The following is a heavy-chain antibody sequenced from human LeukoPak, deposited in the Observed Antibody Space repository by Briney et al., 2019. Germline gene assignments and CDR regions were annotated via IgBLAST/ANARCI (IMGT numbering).Heavy chain of an antibody. Sequence: SETLSLTCTVSGGSISSYYWTWIRQPPGKGLEWIGYIYYSGSTNYNYNPSLKSRVTISLDTSNNQFSLKLSSVTAADAAMYYCARHGGGYSFDYWGQGTLSPSPQ. J-gene: IGHJ4*02. CDR2: IYYSGSTNY. D-gene: IGHD5-24*01. CDR3: ARHGGGYSFDY. V-gene: IGHV4-59*08. CDR1: GGSISSYY.